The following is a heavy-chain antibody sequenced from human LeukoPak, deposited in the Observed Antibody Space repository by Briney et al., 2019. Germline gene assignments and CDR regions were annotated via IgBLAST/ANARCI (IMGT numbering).Heavy chain of an antibody. CDR1: GDSISNYY. CDR2: MFPSGAT. Sequence: SETLSLTCTFSGDSISNYYWSWIRHPAGKGLEWIGRMFPSGATNYNPSLKSRITMSLDTSKNQFSLKLSSVTAADTAVYYCARYPKGYDRSGFGFDYWGQGTLVTVSS. V-gene: IGHV4-4*07. CDR3: ARYPKGYDRSGFGFDY. D-gene: IGHD3-22*01. J-gene: IGHJ4*02.